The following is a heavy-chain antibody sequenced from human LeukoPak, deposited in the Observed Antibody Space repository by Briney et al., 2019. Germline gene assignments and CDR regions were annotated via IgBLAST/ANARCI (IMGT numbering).Heavy chain of an antibody. CDR1: GGTFSDYA. CDR2: LIPLFGIT. V-gene: IGHV1-69*04. Sequence: SVKVSCKASGGTFSDYAFNWVRQDPGQGLEWVGRLIPLFGITNYAQKFEGRVTITADKATSTAYMELSSLRSEDTAVYFCANQLTPLSGMDVWGQGTTVTVSS. J-gene: IGHJ6*02. D-gene: IGHD2-15*01. CDR3: ANQLTPLSGMDV.